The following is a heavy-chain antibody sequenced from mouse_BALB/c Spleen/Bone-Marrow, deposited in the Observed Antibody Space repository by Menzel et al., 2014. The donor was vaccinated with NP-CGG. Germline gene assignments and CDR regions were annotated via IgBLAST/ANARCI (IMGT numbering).Heavy chain of an antibody. D-gene: IGHD1-1*01. Sequence: EVQLQQSGPELVKPGASMKISCKASGYSFTGYTMNWVKQSHGKNLEWIGLINPFNGGSIYNQKFNGKATLTIHKSSSTAYMELLSLTSEDSAVYYCARRDYCSSPFDYWGQGTTLTVSS. J-gene: IGHJ2*01. CDR1: GYSFTGYT. CDR3: ARRDYCSSPFDY. V-gene: IGHV1-18*01. CDR2: INPFNGGS.